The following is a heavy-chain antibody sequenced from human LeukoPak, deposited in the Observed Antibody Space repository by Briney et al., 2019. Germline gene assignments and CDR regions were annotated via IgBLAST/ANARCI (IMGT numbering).Heavy chain of an antibody. D-gene: IGHD2-21*01. J-gene: IGHJ4*02. CDR1: GYTFIGNY. CDR2: INPNNGAT. CDR3: ACGGWLHPIDY. V-gene: IGHV1-2*02. Sequence: ASVTVSCKASGYTFIGNYLHWVRQTPGQGLEWMGWINPNNGATNSAQKFQDRVALTRDLSINTAFTKLSNLTSDDTAMYFCACGGWLHPIDYWGRGTLVTVSS.